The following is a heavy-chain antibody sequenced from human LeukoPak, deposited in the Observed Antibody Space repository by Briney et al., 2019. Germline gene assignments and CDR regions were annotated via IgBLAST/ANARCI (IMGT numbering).Heavy chain of an antibody. CDR3: ARGPLGRFDY. J-gene: IGHJ4*02. V-gene: IGHV3-21*01. D-gene: IGHD1-26*01. CDR1: GFTFSSYS. Sequence: GGSLRLSCAASGFTFSSYSMNWVRQAPGKGLEWVSSISSSSSYIYYADSEKGRFTISRDNAKNSLYLQMNSLRAEDTAVYYCARGPLGRFDYWGQGTLVTVSS. CDR2: ISSSSSYI.